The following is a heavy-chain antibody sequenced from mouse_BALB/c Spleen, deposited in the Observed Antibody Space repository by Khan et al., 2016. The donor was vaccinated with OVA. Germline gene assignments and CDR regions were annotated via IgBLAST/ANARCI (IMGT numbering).Heavy chain of an antibody. D-gene: IGHD1-1*01. J-gene: IGHJ2*01. CDR2: IWGGGST. CDR1: GFSLTDYG. V-gene: IGHV2-6-5*01. Sequence: QVQLKQSGPGLVAPSQSLSITCTVSGFSLTDYGVSWIRQPPGKGLEWLGTIWGGGSTYYNSALKSRLSISKDNSKSQVFLKMNSLQIDDTAMYYCAKEDYGSSPFDYWGQGTTLTVSS. CDR3: AKEDYGSSPFDY.